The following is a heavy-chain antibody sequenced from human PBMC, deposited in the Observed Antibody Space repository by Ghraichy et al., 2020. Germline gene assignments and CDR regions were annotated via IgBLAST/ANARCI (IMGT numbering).Heavy chain of an antibody. CDR3: TTDLNWNNY. CDR2: IKGDGSET. J-gene: IGHJ4*02. V-gene: IGHV3-7*02. D-gene: IGHD1/OR15-1a*01. CDR1: GFALSNYW. Sequence: GGSLRLSCVGSGFALSNYWMTWVRQAPGRGLECVADIKGDGSETCYVDSVKGRFTISRDNAKNSLFLQMNSLRVEDTAVYYCTTDLNWNNYWGQGTLVTVSS.